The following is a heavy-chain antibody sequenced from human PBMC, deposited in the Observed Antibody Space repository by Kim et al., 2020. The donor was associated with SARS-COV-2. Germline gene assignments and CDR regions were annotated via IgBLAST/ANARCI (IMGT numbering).Heavy chain of an antibody. Sequence: GGSLRLSCAASGFTFSSYCMHWFRQAPGKWLVCVTRINSEGSITSHADSVKGRFTIARDNAKNTLYLQMNSLRAEDTAVYYCARGGHDYGDSSDYWGQGTLVTVSS. CDR2: INSEGSIT. V-gene: IGHV3-74*01. J-gene: IGHJ4*02. CDR3: ARGGHDYGDSSDY. D-gene: IGHD4-17*01. CDR1: GFTFSSYC.